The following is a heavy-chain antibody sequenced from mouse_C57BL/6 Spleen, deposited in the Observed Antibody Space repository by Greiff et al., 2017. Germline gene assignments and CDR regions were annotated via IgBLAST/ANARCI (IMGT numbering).Heavy chain of an antibody. CDR2: IYPSDSET. CDR1: GYTFTSYW. V-gene: IGHV1-61*01. Sequence: QVQLQQPGAELVRPGSSVKLFCKASGYTFTSYWLDWVKQRPGQGLEWIGNIYPSDSETHYNQKFKDKATLTVDKSSSTAYMQLSSLTSEDSAVYYCASYDYDGFAYWGQGTLVTVSA. J-gene: IGHJ3*01. CDR3: ASYDYDGFAY. D-gene: IGHD2-4*01.